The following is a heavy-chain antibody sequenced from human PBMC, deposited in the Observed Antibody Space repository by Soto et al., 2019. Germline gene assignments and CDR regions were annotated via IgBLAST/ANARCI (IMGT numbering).Heavy chain of an antibody. CDR1: EFTFRNDW. Sequence: EVQLVESGGDLVQPGGSLRLSCAVSEFTFRNDWMTWVRQAPGKGLEWVANINEHGSETYYVDSVKGRFIISRDSAKSSLFLQMNSLRAGETAVYYCATHSGFRGDCWGQGTLVTVSS. CDR3: ATHSGFRGDC. CDR2: INEHGSET. J-gene: IGHJ4*02. D-gene: IGHD2-15*01. V-gene: IGHV3-7*02.